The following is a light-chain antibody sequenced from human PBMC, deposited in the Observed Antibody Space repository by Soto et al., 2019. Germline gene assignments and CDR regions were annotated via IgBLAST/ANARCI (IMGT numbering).Light chain of an antibody. CDR3: QQYSNCPWT. CDR1: QIVTSY. Sequence: EIVMTQSPATLSVSPGEKATLSCRASQIVTSYLAGYQQTPGQAPRLLIQGASARATDGPARFSGSGSGTEFTLTNSRLQSEDVAVYYCQQYSNCPWTFGQGTKVEI. J-gene: IGKJ1*01. CDR2: GAS. V-gene: IGKV3-15*01.